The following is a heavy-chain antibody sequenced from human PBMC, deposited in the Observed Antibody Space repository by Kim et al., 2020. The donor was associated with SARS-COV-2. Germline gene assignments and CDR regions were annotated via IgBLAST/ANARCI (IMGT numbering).Heavy chain of an antibody. Sequence: DNPSLSSRVTISVAPSKNQFSLRRSSVTAADSAVYYCARHVHWTDGLDIWGQGTMVTVSS. J-gene: IGHJ3*02. V-gene: IGHV4-39*01. D-gene: IGHD1-1*01. CDR3: ARHVHWTDGLDI.